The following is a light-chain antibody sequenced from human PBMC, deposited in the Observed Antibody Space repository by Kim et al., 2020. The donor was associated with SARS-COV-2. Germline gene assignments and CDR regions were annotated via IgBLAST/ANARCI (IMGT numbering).Light chain of an antibody. CDR3: NSRDSSGNHYV. J-gene: IGLJ1*01. Sequence: ALGQTVRITCQGASLRSYYASWYQQKPGQAPVLVIYGKNNRPSGIPDRFSGSSSGNTASLTITGAQAEDEADYYCNSRDSSGNHYVFGTGTQLTVL. CDR2: GKN. V-gene: IGLV3-19*01. CDR1: SLRSYY.